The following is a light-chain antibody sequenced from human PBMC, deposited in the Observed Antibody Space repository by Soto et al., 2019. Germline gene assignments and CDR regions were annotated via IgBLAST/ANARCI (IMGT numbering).Light chain of an antibody. J-gene: IGKJ2*03. CDR2: VAS. V-gene: IGKV3-20*01. CDR1: QSVSRSL. CDR3: QQYGNPPPYS. Sequence: EIVLTQSPGTLSLSPGERATLSCRASQSVSRSLLAWYQQKPGQAPRLLIYVASTRATGIPDRFRGSASGTDFTLTISRLEPEDFAVYYCQQYGNPPPYSFGQGTKLEIK.